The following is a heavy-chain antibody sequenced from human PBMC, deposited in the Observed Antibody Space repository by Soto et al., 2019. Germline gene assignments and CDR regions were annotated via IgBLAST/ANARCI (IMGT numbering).Heavy chain of an antibody. CDR1: GFTFSSYA. CDR3: AEGLRYSDFWSGYAPGQQLVPY. D-gene: IGHD3-3*01. CDR2: ISGSGGST. V-gene: IGHV3-23*01. Sequence: EVQLLESGGGLVQPGGSLRLSCAASGFTFSSYAMTWVRQAPGKGLEWVSAISGSGGSTYYADSVKGRFTISRDNSKXXLYLQMNSLRAEDTAVYYCAEGLRYSDFWSGYAPGQQLVPYWGQGTLVTVSS. J-gene: IGHJ4*02.